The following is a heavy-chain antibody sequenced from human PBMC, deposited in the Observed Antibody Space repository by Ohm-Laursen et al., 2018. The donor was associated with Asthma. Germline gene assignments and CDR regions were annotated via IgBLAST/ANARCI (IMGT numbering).Heavy chain of an antibody. CDR3: ARAGGLHRIQLRYYGMDV. CDR2: IDGSGGRT. V-gene: IGHV3-23*01. CDR1: GFTFNKHH. Sequence: SLRLSCAASGFTFNKHHMTWVRQAPGKGLEWVSAIDGSGGRTYYADSVKGRFTISRDNPRNTLYLQMNSLRAEDTAVYYCARAGGLHRIQLRYYGMDVWGQGTTVTVSS. J-gene: IGHJ6*02. D-gene: IGHD4-11*01.